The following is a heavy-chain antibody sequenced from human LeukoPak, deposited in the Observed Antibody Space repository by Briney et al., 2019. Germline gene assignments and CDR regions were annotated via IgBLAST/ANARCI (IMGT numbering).Heavy chain of an antibody. D-gene: IGHD3-3*01. CDR2: ISGSSSYI. CDR1: GFTFRTYS. V-gene: IGHV3-21*01. CDR3: VRDRGDFWSGYYTD. J-gene: IGHJ4*02. Sequence: GGSLRPSCAASGFTFRTYSMNWVRQAPGKGLEWVSSISGSSSYIYYADSVKGRFTISRDNAKNSLYLQMNSLRADDTAVYYCVRDRGDFWSGYYTDWGQGTLVSVSS.